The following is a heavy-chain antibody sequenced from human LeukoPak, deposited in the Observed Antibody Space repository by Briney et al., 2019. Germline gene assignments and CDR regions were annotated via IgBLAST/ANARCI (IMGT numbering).Heavy chain of an antibody. CDR1: GCTFTGYY. CDR3: AGIPIVVVPAAQGDNWFDP. Sequence: ASVKVSCKASGCTFTGYYMHWVRQAPGQGLEWMGWINPNSGGTNYAQKFQGRVTMTRDTSISTAYMELSRLRSGDTAVYYCAGIPIVVVPAAQGDNWFDPWGQGTLVTVSS. D-gene: IGHD2-2*01. V-gene: IGHV1-2*02. CDR2: INPNSGGT. J-gene: IGHJ5*02.